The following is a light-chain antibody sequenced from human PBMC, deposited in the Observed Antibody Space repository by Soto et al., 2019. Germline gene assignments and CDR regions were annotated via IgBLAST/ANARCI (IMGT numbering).Light chain of an antibody. CDR3: QQYNSYWT. V-gene: IGKV1-5*01. CDR1: QSISSW. J-gene: IGKJ1*01. Sequence: DIQMTQSPSTLSASVGDRVTITCRASQSISSWLAWYQQKPGKAPKLLIYDASSLESGVPSRFSGGGSGTEFTLTISSLQPDDFATYYCQQYNSYWTFGQGTKGDIK. CDR2: DAS.